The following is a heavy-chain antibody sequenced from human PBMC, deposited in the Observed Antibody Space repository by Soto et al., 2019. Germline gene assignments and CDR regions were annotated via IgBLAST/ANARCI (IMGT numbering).Heavy chain of an antibody. CDR1: GFTFSSYA. CDR2: ISGSGGST. V-gene: IGHV3-23*01. Sequence: EVQLLESGGGLVQPGGSLRLSCAASGFTFSSYAMSWVRQAPGKGLEWVSAISGSGGSTYYADSVKGRFTISRDNSKNTLYLQMNRLRAADTAVYYCAKGGSSWYWFDPWGQGTLVNVSS. D-gene: IGHD6-13*01. J-gene: IGHJ5*02. CDR3: AKGGSSWYWFDP.